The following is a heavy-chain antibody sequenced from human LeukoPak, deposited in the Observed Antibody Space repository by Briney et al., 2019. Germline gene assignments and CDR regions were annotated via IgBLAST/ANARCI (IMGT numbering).Heavy chain of an antibody. CDR3: ARGGMKGYHGGVSLYYGMDV. J-gene: IGHJ6*02. Sequence: GGSLRLSCAASGFVFSRYGMHWVRQAPGKGLEWVAVIWSDGSNKYYADSVKGRFTISRDNDKNTLYLQVDRLRAEDTAVYSCARGGMKGYHGGVSLYYGMDVWGQGTTVTVSS. D-gene: IGHD3-16*01. CDR1: GFVFSRYG. CDR2: IWSDGSNK. V-gene: IGHV3-33*01.